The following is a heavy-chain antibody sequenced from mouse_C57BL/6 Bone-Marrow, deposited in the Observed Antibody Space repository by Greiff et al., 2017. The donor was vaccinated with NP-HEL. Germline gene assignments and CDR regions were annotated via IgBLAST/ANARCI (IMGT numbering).Heavy chain of an antibody. V-gene: IGHV2-9-1*01. CDR1: GFSLTSYA. J-gene: IGHJ1*03. CDR3: ARNYYGSSQVPYFDV. D-gene: IGHD1-1*01. CDR2: IWTGGGT. Sequence: VKLVESGPGLVAPSQSLSITCTVSGFSLTSYAISWVRQPPGKGLEWLGVIWTGGGTNYNSALKSRLSISKDNSKSQVFLKMNSLQTDDTARYYCARNYYGSSQVPYFDVWGTGTTVTVSS.